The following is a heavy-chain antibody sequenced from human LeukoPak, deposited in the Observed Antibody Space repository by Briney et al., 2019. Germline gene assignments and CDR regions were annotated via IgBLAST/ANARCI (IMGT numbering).Heavy chain of an antibody. CDR3: ARDGYCSSTSCYSVDDWFDP. CDR2: ISYDGSNK. CDR1: GFTFSSYG. D-gene: IGHD2-2*03. Sequence: GGSLRLSYAASGFTFSSYGMHWIRQAPGKGLEWVAVISYDGSNKYYADSVKGRFTISRDNSKNTLYLQMNSLRAEDTAVYYCARDGYCSSTSCYSVDDWFDPWGQGTLVTVSS. V-gene: IGHV3-30*03. J-gene: IGHJ5*02.